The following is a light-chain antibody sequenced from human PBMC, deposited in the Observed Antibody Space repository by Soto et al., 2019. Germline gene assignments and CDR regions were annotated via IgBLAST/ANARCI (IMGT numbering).Light chain of an antibody. CDR1: SXDVGGYEY. J-gene: IGLJ1*01. Sequence: QSALTQPPSASGSPGQSVTISCTGTSXDVGGYEYVSWYQQHPGKAPKLIIYEVTKRPSGVPDRFSGSKSGNTASLTVSGLQAEDEADYYCSSYAGSHPYVFGTGTKVTVL. CDR2: EVT. V-gene: IGLV2-8*01. CDR3: SSYAGSHPYV.